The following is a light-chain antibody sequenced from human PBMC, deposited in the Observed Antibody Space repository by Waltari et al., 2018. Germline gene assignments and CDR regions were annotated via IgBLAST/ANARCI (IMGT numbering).Light chain of an antibody. CDR3: HQYYSSPPT. J-gene: IGKJ1*01. Sequence: DIVMTQSPDSLAVSLGERATINCKSSQSFLSSSCKSNCLSWYQQKAGQPPKMVIYGASTRESGVPDRFSGSGSGTDFTLTISTLQAEDVAVYYCHQYYSSPPTFGQGTKVEIK. V-gene: IGKV4-1*01. CDR2: GAS. CDR1: QSFLSSSCKSNC.